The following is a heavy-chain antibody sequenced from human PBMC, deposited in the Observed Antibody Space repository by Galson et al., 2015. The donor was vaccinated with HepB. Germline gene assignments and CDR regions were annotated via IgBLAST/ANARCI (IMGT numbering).Heavy chain of an antibody. CDR3: AKVGGTYYGSGRPFDY. Sequence: GKGLEWVSSISGSGDSTYYADSVKGRFTISRDNPTHTLYLQVNSLRAEDTAVYYCAKVGGTYYGSGRPFDYWGQGTLVPVSS. CDR2: ISGSGDST. D-gene: IGHD3-10*01. J-gene: IGHJ4*02. V-gene: IGHV3-23*01.